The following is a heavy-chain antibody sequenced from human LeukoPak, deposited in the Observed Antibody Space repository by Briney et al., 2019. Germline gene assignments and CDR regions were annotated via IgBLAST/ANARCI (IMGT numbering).Heavy chain of an antibody. J-gene: IGHJ3*02. CDR1: GGSISRYY. D-gene: IGHD3-22*01. V-gene: IGHV4-59*08. Sequence: SETLSLTCTVSGGSISRYYWSWIRQPPGKGREWIGYIYYSGSTNYNPSLKSRVTISVDTSKNQFSLKLSSVTAADTAVYYCARLGYSYDSSGYIAFDIWGQGTMVTVSS. CDR3: ARLGYSYDSSGYIAFDI. CDR2: IYYSGST.